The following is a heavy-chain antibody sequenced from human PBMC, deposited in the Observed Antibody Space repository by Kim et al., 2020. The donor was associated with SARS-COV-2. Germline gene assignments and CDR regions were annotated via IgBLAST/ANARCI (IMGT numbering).Heavy chain of an antibody. CDR2: ISAYNGNT. CDR3: ARPRYYYDSSGLDY. Sequence: ASVKVSCKASGYTFTSYGISWVRQAPGQGLEWMGWISAYNGNTNYAQKLQGRVTMTTDTSTSTAYMELRSLRSDDTAVYYCARPRYYYDSSGLDYWGQGTLVTVSS. J-gene: IGHJ4*02. V-gene: IGHV1-18*04. CDR1: GYTFTSYG. D-gene: IGHD3-22*01.